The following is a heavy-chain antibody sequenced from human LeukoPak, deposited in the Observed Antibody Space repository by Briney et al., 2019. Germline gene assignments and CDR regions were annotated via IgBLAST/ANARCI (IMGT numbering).Heavy chain of an antibody. J-gene: IGHJ4*02. D-gene: IGHD4-17*01. CDR1: GFTFNSYW. V-gene: IGHV3-74*01. CDR2: INGAGSSI. CDR3: ARGGDYKNDY. Sequence: GGSLRLSCAASGFTFNSYWMHWVRQTPGKGLVWVSRINGAGSSISYADSVKGRVTISRDNAKNTLYLQMNNLRAEDTAVYYCARGGDYKNDYWGQGTLVTVSS.